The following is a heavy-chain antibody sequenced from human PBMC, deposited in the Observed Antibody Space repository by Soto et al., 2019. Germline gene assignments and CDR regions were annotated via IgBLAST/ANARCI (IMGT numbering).Heavy chain of an antibody. CDR3: GRRGSGWFFDY. V-gene: IGHV4-34*01. Sequence: SETLSLTCAVYGGSFSGYSWTWIRQSPGKGLEWIGQINDGGSANYNPSLKSRVTISVDTSNNEFFLELSSVTAADTAVYYCGRRGSGWFFDYWGQGTLVTVSS. CDR2: INDGGSA. D-gene: IGHD6-19*01. CDR1: GGSFSGYS. J-gene: IGHJ4*02.